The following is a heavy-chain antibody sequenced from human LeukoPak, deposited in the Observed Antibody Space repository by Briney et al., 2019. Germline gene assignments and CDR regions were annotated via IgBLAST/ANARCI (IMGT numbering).Heavy chain of an antibody. V-gene: IGHV3-20*04. CDR1: GFTFDDYG. CDR2: INWNGGST. Sequence: GGSLRLSCAASGFTFDDYGMSWVRQAPGKGLEWVSGINWNGGSTGYADSVKGRFTIPRDNAKNSLYLQMNSLRAEDTALYYCARYSGYDSYYYYYMDVWGKGTTVTVSS. J-gene: IGHJ6*03. CDR3: ARYSGYDSYYYYYMDV. D-gene: IGHD5-12*01.